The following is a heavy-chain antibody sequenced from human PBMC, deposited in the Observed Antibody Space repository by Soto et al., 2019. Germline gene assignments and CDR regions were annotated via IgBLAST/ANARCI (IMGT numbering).Heavy chain of an antibody. CDR3: ARLHCSGGSCYSTPLGLFDY. J-gene: IGHJ4*02. Sequence: PSETLSLTCTVSGGSISSYYWSWIRQPPGKGLEWIGYIYYSGSTNYNPSLKSRVTISVDTSKNQFSLKLSSVTAADTAVYYCARLHCSGGSCYSTPLGLFDYWGQGTLVTVSS. CDR1: GGSISSYY. D-gene: IGHD2-15*01. CDR2: IYYSGST. V-gene: IGHV4-59*08.